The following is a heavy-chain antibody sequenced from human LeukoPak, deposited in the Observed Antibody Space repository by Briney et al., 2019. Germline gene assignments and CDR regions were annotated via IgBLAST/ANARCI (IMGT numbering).Heavy chain of an antibody. D-gene: IGHD5-24*01. V-gene: IGHV3-23*01. CDR1: GFTFSSYA. J-gene: IGHJ2*01. Sequence: GGSLRLSCAASGFTFSSYAMSWARQAPGKGLEWVSGISSSGSGGNTYYADSVKGRFTISRDNSKNTLYLQMNSLRAEDTAVYYCARDASRDGYNWLYWYFDLWGRGILVTVSS. CDR3: ARDASRDGYNWLYWYFDL. CDR2: ISSSGSGGNT.